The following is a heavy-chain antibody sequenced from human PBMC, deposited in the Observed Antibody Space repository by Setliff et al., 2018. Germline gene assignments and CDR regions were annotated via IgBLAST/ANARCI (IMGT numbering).Heavy chain of an antibody. CDR2: ICHNGIT. CDR3: GRDPHTPTVTTRGDY. D-gene: IGHD4-17*01. V-gene: IGHV4-4*02. CDR1: GVSISTSNW. J-gene: IGHJ4*02. Sequence: PSETLSLTCAVSGVSISTSNWWSWVRQPPGKGLEWIGEICHNGITNYNPSLKSRVSISVDKSKNQVSLKLNSVTAADTAVYYCGRDPHTPTVTTRGDYWGQGTLVTVSS.